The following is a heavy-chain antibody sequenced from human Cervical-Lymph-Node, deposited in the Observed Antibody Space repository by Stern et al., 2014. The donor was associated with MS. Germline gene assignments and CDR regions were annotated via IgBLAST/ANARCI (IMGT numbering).Heavy chain of an antibody. CDR2: ISPKTGSS. V-gene: IGHV1-2*02. CDR1: GYTFTAYF. J-gene: IGHJ4*02. Sequence: VQLVESGAEVERPGASVKVSCKASGYTFTAYFLHWVRQPPGQGLEWMGWISPKTGSSTYAQKFQDRVTMTRDTSINTGYMEVSSLRSDDTAVYYCARDRGSYSDYWGQGTLVAVSS. D-gene: IGHD1-26*01. CDR3: ARDRGSYSDY.